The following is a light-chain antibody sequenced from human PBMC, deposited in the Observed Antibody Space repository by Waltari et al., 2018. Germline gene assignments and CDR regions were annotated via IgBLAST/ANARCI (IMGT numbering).Light chain of an antibody. CDR3: SSYTVYNTWV. CDR1: STDVGAHDF. V-gene: IGLV2-14*03. Sequence: QSALTQPAAVSGSPGQSITIPCDGTSTDVGAHDFVSWYRQHPGRAPGGLLSDVKRRPSGVPHRFSGATAARTASLIIPGHQTEDEGDYYCSSYTVYNTWVFGGGTKLTV. J-gene: IGLJ3*02. CDR2: DVK.